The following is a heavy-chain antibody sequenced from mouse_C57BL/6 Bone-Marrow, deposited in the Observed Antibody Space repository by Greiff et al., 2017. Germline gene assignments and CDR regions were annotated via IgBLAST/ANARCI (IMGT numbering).Heavy chain of an antibody. J-gene: IGHJ2*01. D-gene: IGHD2-3*01. CDR3: ARHGGYYVYYFDY. Sequence: ELHLVESGGDLVKPGGSLKLSCAASGFTFSSYGMSWVRQTPDKRLAWVATISSGGSYTYYPDSVKGRFTISRDNAKTTLYLQMSSLKSEDTAMYYCARHGGYYVYYFDYWGQGTTLTVSS. CDR2: ISSGGSYT. V-gene: IGHV5-6*01. CDR1: GFTFSSYG.